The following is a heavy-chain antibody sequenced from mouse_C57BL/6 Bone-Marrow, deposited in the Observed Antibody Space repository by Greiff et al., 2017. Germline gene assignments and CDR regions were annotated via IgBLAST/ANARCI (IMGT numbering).Heavy chain of an antibody. CDR3: AAGYYFDF. V-gene: IGHV1-64*01. Sequence: VKLLQPGAELVKPGASVKLSCKASGYTFTSYWMHWVRQRPGQGLEWIGMIHPNSCSTYYNEKFKSKATLTVDKSSRTAYLQLSSLTSEDSAVYYCAAGYYFDFWGQGTALTVSS. CDR2: IHPNSCST. D-gene: IGHD3-1*01. CDR1: GYTFTSYW. J-gene: IGHJ2*01.